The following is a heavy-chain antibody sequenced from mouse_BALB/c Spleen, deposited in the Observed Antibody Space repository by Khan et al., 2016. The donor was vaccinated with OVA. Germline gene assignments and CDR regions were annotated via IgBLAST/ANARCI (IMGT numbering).Heavy chain of an antibody. Sequence: EVELVESGGDLVNPGGSLKLSCAASGFIFSSYGMSWVRQTPDKRLEWVATISSGGTYTYYPDSLKGRFTISRDNAKNTLSLQMSSLKAEDTAMYYGTSFMTTTTGDYDAMDYWGQGTSVTVSS. V-gene: IGHV5-6*01. D-gene: IGHD1-2*01. CDR3: TSFMTTTTGDYDAMDY. CDR1: GFIFSSYG. J-gene: IGHJ4*01. CDR2: ISSGGTYT.